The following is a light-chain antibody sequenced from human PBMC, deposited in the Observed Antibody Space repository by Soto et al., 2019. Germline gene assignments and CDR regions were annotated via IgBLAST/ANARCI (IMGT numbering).Light chain of an antibody. J-gene: IGLJ2*01. V-gene: IGLV2-14*03. CDR1: SSDVGGYNY. Sequence: QSVLTQPASVSGSPGQSITISCTGTSSDVGGYNYVSWYQQHPGKAPKLLIFDVTNRPSGVSDRFSGSKSGNTASLTISGLQAEDEADYYCRSYTCSSTRLLFGGWTKVNVL. CDR2: DVT. CDR3: RSYTCSSTRLL.